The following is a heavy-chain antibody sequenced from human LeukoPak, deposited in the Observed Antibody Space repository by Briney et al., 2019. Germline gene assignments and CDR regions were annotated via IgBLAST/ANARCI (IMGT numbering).Heavy chain of an antibody. D-gene: IGHD1-26*01. CDR1: GYSFTTYW. CDR2: IYPGDSDT. Sequence: GESLKISCKGSGYSFTTYWIAWVRQMPGKGLEWMGIIYPGDSDTRYSPSFQGQVTISADKSISTAYLQWSSLKASDTAMYYCARRGSYPGYTFDIWGQGKMVTVSS. CDR3: ARRGSYPGYTFDI. J-gene: IGHJ3*02. V-gene: IGHV5-51*01.